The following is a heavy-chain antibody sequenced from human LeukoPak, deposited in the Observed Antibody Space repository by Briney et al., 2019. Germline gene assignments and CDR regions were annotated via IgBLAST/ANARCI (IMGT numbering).Heavy chain of an antibody. CDR3: ARGSYDSSGYYFYYYYYMDV. V-gene: IGHV3-30*02. Sequence: GGSLRLSCAASGFTFSYYGMHWVRQAPGKGLEWVAFIRYDGNDKFYAKSVKGRFTISRDNAKNSLYLQMNSLRAEDTAVYYCARGSYDSSGYYFYYYYYMDVWGKGTTVTVSS. CDR1: GFTFSYYG. D-gene: IGHD3-22*01. CDR2: IRYDGNDK. J-gene: IGHJ6*03.